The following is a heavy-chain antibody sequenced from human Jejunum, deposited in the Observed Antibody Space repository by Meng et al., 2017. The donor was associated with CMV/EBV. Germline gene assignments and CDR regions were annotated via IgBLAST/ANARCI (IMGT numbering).Heavy chain of an antibody. V-gene: IGHV3-21*01. J-gene: IGHJ4*02. Sequence: AASGLPFRPYTMNWVRQAPGKGLEWVSSITSSSTYIYYADSAKGRFTISRDNAKNSLYLQMNSLRADDTAVYYCARDYRRGDGSGWGQGTLVTVSS. CDR2: ITSSSTYI. CDR1: GLPFRPYT. D-gene: IGHD2-21*02. CDR3: ARDYRRGDGSG.